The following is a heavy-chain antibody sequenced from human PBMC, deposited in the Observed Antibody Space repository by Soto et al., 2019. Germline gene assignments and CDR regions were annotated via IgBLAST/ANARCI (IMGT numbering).Heavy chain of an antibody. CDR2: ISGSGGST. CDR3: ARELRPLAEYFQH. J-gene: IGHJ1*01. V-gene: IGHV3-23*01. CDR1: GVTFSIYA. D-gene: IGHD4-17*01. Sequence: GGSLKLSCAASGVTFSIYAMSLVLQAPGKGLEWVSAISGSGGSTYYADSVKGRFTISRDNSKNTLYLQMNSLRAEDTAVYYCARELRPLAEYFQHWGQGTLVTVSS.